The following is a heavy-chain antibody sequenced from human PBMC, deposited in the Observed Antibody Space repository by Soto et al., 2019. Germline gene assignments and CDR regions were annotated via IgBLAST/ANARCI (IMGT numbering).Heavy chain of an antibody. J-gene: IGHJ6*02. CDR1: GGSFSLYA. Sequence: SVKVSCKASGGSFSLYAISWVRQAPGQGLEWMGGLIPSLGTANYAQTFQGRVSISADETTNTAYMELTRLRSEDTAVYYCARDRIAAALLNYYGMEVWGQGTTVTVSS. CDR2: LIPSLGTA. V-gene: IGHV1-69*13. D-gene: IGHD6-13*01. CDR3: ARDRIAAALLNYYGMEV.